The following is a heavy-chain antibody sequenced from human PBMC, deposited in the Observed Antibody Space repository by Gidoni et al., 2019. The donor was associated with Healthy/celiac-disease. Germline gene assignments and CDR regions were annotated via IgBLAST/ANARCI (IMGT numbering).Heavy chain of an antibody. J-gene: IGHJ4*02. CDR3: ARAVVAATLPLYYFDY. CDR1: GFTFSSYS. Sequence: EVQLVESGGGLVQPGGSLSLSCAASGFTFSSYSMNWVRQAPGKGLEWVSYISSSSSTIYYADSVKGRFTISRDNAKNSLYLQMNSLRDEDTAVYYCARAVVAATLPLYYFDYWGQGTLVTVSS. V-gene: IGHV3-48*02. CDR2: ISSSSSTI. D-gene: IGHD2-15*01.